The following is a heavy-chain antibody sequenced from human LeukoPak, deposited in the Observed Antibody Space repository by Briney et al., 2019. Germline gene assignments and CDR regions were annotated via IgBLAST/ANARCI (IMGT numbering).Heavy chain of an antibody. J-gene: IGHJ4*02. Sequence: GGSLRLSCAVSGFTFSSYTINWVRQAPGKGLEWVSSISSGGTYTYYADSVKGRFTISRDNSKNTLYLQMNSMRADDTAVYYCARRTALEQYFDYWGQGTLVTVSS. CDR2: ISSGGTYT. V-gene: IGHV3-21*04. CDR1: GFTFSSYT. CDR3: ARRTALEQYFDY. D-gene: IGHD1/OR15-1a*01.